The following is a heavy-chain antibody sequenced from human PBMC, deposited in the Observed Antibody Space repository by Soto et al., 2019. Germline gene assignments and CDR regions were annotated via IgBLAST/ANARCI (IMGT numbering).Heavy chain of an antibody. CDR2: ISAYNGNT. V-gene: IGHV1-18*01. Sequence: QVQLVQSGAEVKKPGASVKVSCKASGYTFTSYGISWVRQAPGQGLEWMGCISAYNGNTNYAQKLQGRVTMTTDTSTSTAYRRLRSLRSDDTAVYYCAKERGYSDGYDYWGQGTLVTVSS. CDR3: AKERGYSDGYDY. CDR1: GYTFTSYG. J-gene: IGHJ4*02. D-gene: IGHD5-18*01.